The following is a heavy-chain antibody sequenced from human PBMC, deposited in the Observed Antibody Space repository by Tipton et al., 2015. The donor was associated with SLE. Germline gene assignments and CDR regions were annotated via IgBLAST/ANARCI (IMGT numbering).Heavy chain of an antibody. Sequence: RSLRLSCAASGFTVSSYAMHWVRQAPGKGLEWVAVISYDGSNKYYADSVKGRFTISRDNSKNTLYLQMNSLRAEDTAVYYCAREGAVAGYFDYWGQGTLVTVSS. CDR2: ISYDGSNK. CDR3: AREGAVAGYFDY. CDR1: GFTVSSYA. J-gene: IGHJ4*02. V-gene: IGHV3-30-3*01. D-gene: IGHD6-19*01.